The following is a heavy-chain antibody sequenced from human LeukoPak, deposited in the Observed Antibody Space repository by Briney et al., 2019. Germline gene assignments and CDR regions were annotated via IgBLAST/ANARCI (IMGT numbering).Heavy chain of an antibody. D-gene: IGHD2-8*01. J-gene: IGHJ6*02. V-gene: IGHV3-23*01. Sequence: GGSLRVSCEASGFTFNKFAMSWVRQAPGKGPEWVSGIGSSGATIFYADSVKGWYTISRDNSKNTVYLEMNNLRAEDTAIYYCAKVAVGPLSRPTHVALYYGMDVWGQGTTVTVSS. CDR2: IGSSGATI. CDR1: GFTFNKFA. CDR3: AKVAVGPLSRPTHVALYYGMDV.